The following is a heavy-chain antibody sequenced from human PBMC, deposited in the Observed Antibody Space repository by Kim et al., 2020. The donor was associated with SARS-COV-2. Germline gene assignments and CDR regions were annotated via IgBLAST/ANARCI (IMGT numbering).Heavy chain of an antibody. CDR3: ASVRRSSWYCGGFDP. CDR2: INHSGST. J-gene: IGHJ5*02. CDR1: GGSFSGYY. Sequence: SETLSLTCAVYGGSFSGYYWSWIRQPPGKGLEWIGEINHSGSTNYNPSLKSRVTISVDTSKNQFSLKLSSVTAADTAVYYCASVRRSSWYCGGFDPWGQGTLVTVSS. V-gene: IGHV4-34*01. D-gene: IGHD6-13*01.